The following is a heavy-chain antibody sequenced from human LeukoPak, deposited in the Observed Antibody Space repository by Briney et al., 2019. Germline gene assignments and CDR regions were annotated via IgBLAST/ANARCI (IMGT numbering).Heavy chain of an antibody. D-gene: IGHD5-12*01. CDR2: MNPNSGNT. Sequence: ASVKVSCKASGYTYTSYDIKWVRQATGQGLEWMGWMNPNSGNTGYAQKFQGRVTITRNTSISTAYMELSSLRSEDTAVYYCARRGYSGYDDAFDIWGQGTMVTVSS. CDR1: GYTYTSYD. J-gene: IGHJ3*02. V-gene: IGHV1-8*03. CDR3: ARRGYSGYDDAFDI.